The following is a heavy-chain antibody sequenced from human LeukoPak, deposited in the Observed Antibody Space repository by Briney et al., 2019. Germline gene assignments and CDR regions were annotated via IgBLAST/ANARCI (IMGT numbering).Heavy chain of an antibody. CDR2: IYYSGST. Sequence: SETLSLTCTVSGGSISSYYWSWIRQPPGKGLEWIGYIYYSGSTNYNPSLKSRVTISVDTSKNQFSLKLSSVTAADTAVYYCARYPYYYGSGSKNYYYYGMDVWGQGTTVTVSS. V-gene: IGHV4-59*01. J-gene: IGHJ6*02. CDR1: GGSISSYY. CDR3: ARYPYYYGSGSKNYYYYGMDV. D-gene: IGHD3-10*01.